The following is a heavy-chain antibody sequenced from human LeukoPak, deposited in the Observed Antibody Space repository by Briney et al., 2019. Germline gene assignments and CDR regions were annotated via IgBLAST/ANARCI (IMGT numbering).Heavy chain of an antibody. CDR3: ARGQGSSYHYYYYYMDV. Sequence: SQTLSLNCTVSGGSISSGSYYWSWIRQPAGKGLEWIGRIYTSGSTNYNPSLKSRVTISVDTSKNQFSLKLSSVTAADTAVYYCARGQGSSYHYYYYYMDVWGKGTTVTVSS. J-gene: IGHJ6*03. CDR2: IYTSGST. V-gene: IGHV4-61*02. D-gene: IGHD6-6*01. CDR1: GGSISSGSYY.